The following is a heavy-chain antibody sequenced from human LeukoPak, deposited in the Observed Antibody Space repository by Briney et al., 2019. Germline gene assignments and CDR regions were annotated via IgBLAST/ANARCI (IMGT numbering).Heavy chain of an antibody. D-gene: IGHD2-2*02. CDR1: RYTFTSYN. CDR2: MNPNIGNT. J-gene: IGHJ5*02. V-gene: IGHV1-8*01. Sequence: GAPGKLCCTPARYTFTSYNINWGPQATGHRLKCRGWMNPNIGNTGYVQKFQGRVTMTRNTSISTAYMELSSLRSEDTGVYYCARGHQWCSSPSCYTGAWLDPWGQGTLVTVSS. CDR3: ARGHQWCSSPSCYTGAWLDP.